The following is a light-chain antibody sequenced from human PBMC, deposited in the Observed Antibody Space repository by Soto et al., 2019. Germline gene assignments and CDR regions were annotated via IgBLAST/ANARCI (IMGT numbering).Light chain of an antibody. CDR3: KQYHNDYFYT. V-gene: IGKV1-5*03. CDR1: QSFGTW. Sequence: DIQLTQSPSTLSASVGDRVAITCRASQSFGTWLAWYQQKPGKAPNLLIYRTSSLGRGVKSMFSGGDSGTEFTLTISSLQPDYFANYYCKQYHNDYFYTCGQGPKVEIK. J-gene: IGKJ2*01. CDR2: RTS.